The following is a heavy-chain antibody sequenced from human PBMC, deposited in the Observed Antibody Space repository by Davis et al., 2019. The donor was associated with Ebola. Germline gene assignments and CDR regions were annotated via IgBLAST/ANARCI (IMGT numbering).Heavy chain of an antibody. Sequence: MPSETLSLTCTVSGGSVSSGAYYWSWIRQPPGKGLEWIGYIYYSGSTNYNPSLKSRVTISVDTSKNQFSLQLNSVTPEDTAVYYCARDRGYSYGPTNYYYYGMDVWGQGTTVTVSS. CDR1: GGSVSSGAYY. D-gene: IGHD5-18*01. CDR3: ARDRGYSYGPTNYYYYGMDV. V-gene: IGHV4-61*08. J-gene: IGHJ6*02. CDR2: IYYSGST.